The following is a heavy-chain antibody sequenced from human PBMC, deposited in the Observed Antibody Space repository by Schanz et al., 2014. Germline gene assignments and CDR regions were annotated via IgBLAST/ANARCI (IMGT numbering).Heavy chain of an antibody. CDR1: GFTFDDFG. V-gene: IGHV3-9*01. Sequence: EVYLVESGGDLVQPGKSLRLSCAASGFTFDDFGMHWVRQASGKALEWVSGISWNSVSIGYADSVKGRFTISRDNAKNSLYLQMNSLRVDDTAFYFCAKVRGDQRGAFDSWGQGTLVTVSS. D-gene: IGHD4-17*01. CDR2: ISWNSVSI. J-gene: IGHJ4*02. CDR3: AKVRGDQRGAFDS.